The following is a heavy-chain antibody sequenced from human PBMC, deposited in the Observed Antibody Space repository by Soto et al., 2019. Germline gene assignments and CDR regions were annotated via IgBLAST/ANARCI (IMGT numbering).Heavy chain of an antibody. D-gene: IGHD2-2*01. CDR1: GFTFSSYW. CDR3: ARVAIYCSSTSCNWFDP. J-gene: IGHJ5*02. CDR2: IKQDGSEK. V-gene: IGHV3-7*01. Sequence: GGSLRLSCAASGFTFSSYWMSWVRQAPGKGLEWVANIKQDGSEKYYVDSVKGRFTISRDNAKNSLYLQMNSLRAEDTAVYYCARVAIYCSSTSCNWFDPWGQGTLVTVSS.